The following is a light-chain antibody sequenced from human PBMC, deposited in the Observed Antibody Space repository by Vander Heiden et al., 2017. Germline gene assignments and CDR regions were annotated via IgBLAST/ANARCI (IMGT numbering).Light chain of an antibody. CDR2: GAS. V-gene: IGKV3-20*01. J-gene: IGKJ3*01. CDR1: QTVRSDY. CDR3: QHYGASFT. Sequence: IELKQSLGTLSLSPGDRDTLPCRASQTVRSDYLACYQQKPDQAPRLLIYGASTRATDLPDRFSGSGSGTDFTLTISRLEPEYFAMYYYQHYGASFTFGPGTKVDIK.